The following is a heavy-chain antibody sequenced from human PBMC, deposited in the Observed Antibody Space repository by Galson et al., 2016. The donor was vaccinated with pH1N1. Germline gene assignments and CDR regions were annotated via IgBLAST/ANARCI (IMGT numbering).Heavy chain of an antibody. D-gene: IGHD2-21*02. CDR3: ARPRATALAYGFDP. Sequence: SLRLSCAASGFTFSDYWMHWVRQAPGKGLVWVSHINIDGSTTVYADSVKGRFTISRDNARNTLFLQMNSPRAEDTGVYYCARPRATALAYGFDPWGQGTLVTVSS. J-gene: IGHJ5*02. CDR1: GFTFSDYW. CDR2: INIDGSTT. V-gene: IGHV3-74*01.